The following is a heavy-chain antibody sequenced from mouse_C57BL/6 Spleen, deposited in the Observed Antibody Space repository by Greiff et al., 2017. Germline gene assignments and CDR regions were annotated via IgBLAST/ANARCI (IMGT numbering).Heavy chain of an antibody. V-gene: IGHV1-53*01. J-gene: IGHJ1*03. D-gene: IGHD2-1*01. Sequence: PGQGLEWIGNINPSNGGTNYNEKFKSKATLTVDKSSSTAYMQLSSLTSEDSAVYYCARRDYYGNYWYFDVWGTGTTVTVSS. CDR2: INPSNGGT. CDR3: ARRDYYGNYWYFDV.